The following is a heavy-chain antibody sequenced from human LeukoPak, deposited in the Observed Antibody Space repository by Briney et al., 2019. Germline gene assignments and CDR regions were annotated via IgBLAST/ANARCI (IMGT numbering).Heavy chain of an antibody. V-gene: IGHV4-34*01. D-gene: IGHD1-26*01. CDR1: GGSFSGYY. CDR2: INHSGST. Sequence: SETPSLTCAVYGGSFSGYYWSWIRQPAGKGLEWIGEINHSGSTNYNPSLKSRVTISVDTSKNQFSLKLSSVTAADTAVYYCARGPEGGDWGQGTLVTVSS. CDR3: ARGPEGGD. J-gene: IGHJ4*02.